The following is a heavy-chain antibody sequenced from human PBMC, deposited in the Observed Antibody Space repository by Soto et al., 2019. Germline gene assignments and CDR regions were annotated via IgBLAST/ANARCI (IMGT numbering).Heavy chain of an antibody. D-gene: IGHD6-6*01. Sequence: QVQLVQSGAEVKQPGSSVKVSCKASGGTVSSSAISWVRQAPGHGLEWMGGIIPIFGTANYAQKFQGRVTITADESTSTAYMELSSLRSEDTAVYYCAEAAAGYSSSPNCFAPWGQGTLVTVSS. J-gene: IGHJ5*02. CDR3: AEAAAGYSSSPNCFAP. CDR1: GGTVSSSA. CDR2: IIPIFGTA. V-gene: IGHV1-69*01.